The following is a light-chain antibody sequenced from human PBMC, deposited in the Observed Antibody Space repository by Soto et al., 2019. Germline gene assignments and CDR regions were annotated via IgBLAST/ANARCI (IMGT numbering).Light chain of an antibody. CDR1: SSDIGGYNY. V-gene: IGLV2-14*03. Sequence: QSALTQPASVSGSPGQSITISCTGTSSDIGGYNYVSWYQQLPGKVPKLIIYDVSNRPSGVSDRFSGSKSGNAASLTISGFQAEDEADYYCSSYTSTRTLYVFGTGTKLTVL. CDR2: DVS. J-gene: IGLJ1*01. CDR3: SSYTSTRTLYV.